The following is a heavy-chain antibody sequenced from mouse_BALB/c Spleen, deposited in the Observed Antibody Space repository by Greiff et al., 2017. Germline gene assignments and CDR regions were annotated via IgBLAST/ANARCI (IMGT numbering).Heavy chain of an antibody. V-gene: IGHV5-6*02. CDR3: ARQRGGNYAYAMDY. D-gene: IGHD2-1*01. CDR2: ISSGGSYT. CDR1: GFTFSSYG. J-gene: IGHJ4*01. Sequence: EVKLVESGGDLVKPGGSLKLSCAASGFTFSSYGMSWVRQTPDKRLEWVATISSGGSYTYYPDSVKGRFTISRDNAKNTLYLQMSSLKSEDTAMYYCARQRGGNYAYAMDYWGQGTSVTVSS.